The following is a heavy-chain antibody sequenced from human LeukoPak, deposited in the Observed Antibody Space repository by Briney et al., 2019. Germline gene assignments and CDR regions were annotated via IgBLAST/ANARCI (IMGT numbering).Heavy chain of an antibody. D-gene: IGHD1/OR15-1a*01. CDR2: IYSGGST. J-gene: IGHJ4*02. CDR1: GFTFSSYG. CDR3: ARSPNTRRGYYFDY. Sequence: PGGTLRLSCAASGFTFSSYGMSWVRQAPGKGLEWVSVIYSGGSTYYADSVKGRFTISRDNSKNTLYLQMNSLRAEDTAVYYCARSPNTRRGYYFDYWGQGTLVTVSS. V-gene: IGHV3-53*01.